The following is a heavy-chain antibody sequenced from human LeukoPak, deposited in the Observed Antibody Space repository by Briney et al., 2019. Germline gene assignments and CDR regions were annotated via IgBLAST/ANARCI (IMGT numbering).Heavy chain of an antibody. CDR1: GGSFSGYY. D-gene: IGHD5-24*01. V-gene: IGHV4-34*01. Sequence: SETLSLTCAVYGGSFSGYYWSWIRQPPGKGLEWIGSIYYSGSTYYKPSLRSRVTISVDTSKSQFSLKLSSVTAADTAVYYCARHQGGDGYNYYYYYMDVWGKGTTVTVSS. CDR2: IYYSGST. CDR3: ARHQGGDGYNYYYYYMDV. J-gene: IGHJ6*03.